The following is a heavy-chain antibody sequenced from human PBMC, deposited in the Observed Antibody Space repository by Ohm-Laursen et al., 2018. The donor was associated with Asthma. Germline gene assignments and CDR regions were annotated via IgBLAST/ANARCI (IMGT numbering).Heavy chain of an antibody. J-gene: IGHJ4*02. CDR1: GFTFSDYY. CDR3: ARDPPVTTVTTGEYFDH. CDR2: ISTSGSTM. V-gene: IGHV3-11*01. D-gene: IGHD4-17*01. Sequence: SLRLSCAASGFTFSDYYMSWVRQAPGKGLEWIAYISTSGSTMCYADSVKGRFTISRDNAKSSLYLQMNSLTAEDTAVYYCARDPPVTTVTTGEYFDHWGQGTLVTVSS.